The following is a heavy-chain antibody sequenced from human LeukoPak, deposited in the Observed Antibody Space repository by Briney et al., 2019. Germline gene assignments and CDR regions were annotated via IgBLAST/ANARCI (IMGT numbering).Heavy chain of an antibody. V-gene: IGHV4-59*12. D-gene: IGHD1-26*01. Sequence: SETLSLTCTVSGGSISSYYWSWIRQPPGKGLEWIGYIYHSGSTYYNPSLKSRVTISVDRSKNQFSLKLSSVTAADTAVYYCARFPSGSPLDYWGQGTLVTVSS. CDR3: ARFPSGSPLDY. CDR2: IYHSGST. J-gene: IGHJ4*02. CDR1: GGSISSYY.